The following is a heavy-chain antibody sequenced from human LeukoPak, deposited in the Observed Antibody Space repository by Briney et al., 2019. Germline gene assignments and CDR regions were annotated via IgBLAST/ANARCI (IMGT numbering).Heavy chain of an antibody. J-gene: IGHJ4*02. CDR2: IRYDGSNK. CDR1: GFTFSSYG. D-gene: IGHD6-19*01. Sequence: GGSLRLSCAASGFTFSSYGMHWVRQAPGKGLEWAAFIRYDGSNKYYADSVKGRFTISRDNSKNTLYLQMNSLRAEDTAVYCCAKDSGFIAVAATGDIDYWGQGTLVTVSS. V-gene: IGHV3-30*02. CDR3: AKDSGFIAVAATGDIDY.